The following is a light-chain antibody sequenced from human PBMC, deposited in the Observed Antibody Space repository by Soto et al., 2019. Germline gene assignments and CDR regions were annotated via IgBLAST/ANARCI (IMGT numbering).Light chain of an antibody. CDR1: NIGSKS. Sequence: SYELTQPPSVSVAPGQTARITCGGNNIGSKSVHWYQQRPGQAPVLVVYHDSDRPSGIPERFSGSNSGNTATLTISRVEAGDEADYYCQVWDSSSDHYVFGTGTQLTVL. V-gene: IGLV3-21*02. CDR2: HDS. J-gene: IGLJ1*01. CDR3: QVWDSSSDHYV.